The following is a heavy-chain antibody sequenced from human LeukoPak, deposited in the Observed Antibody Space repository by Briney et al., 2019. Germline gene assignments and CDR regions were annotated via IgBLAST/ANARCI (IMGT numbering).Heavy chain of an antibody. CDR1: GFTFSSYG. J-gene: IGHJ4*02. Sequence: PGGSLRLSCAASGFTFSSYGMHWVRQAPGEGLEWVAVIWYDGSNKYYADSVKGRFTISRDNSKNTLYLQMNSLRAEDTAVYYCARDQGQLVFDYWGQGTLVTVSS. D-gene: IGHD6-6*01. CDR3: ARDQGQLVFDY. CDR2: IWYDGSNK. V-gene: IGHV3-33*01.